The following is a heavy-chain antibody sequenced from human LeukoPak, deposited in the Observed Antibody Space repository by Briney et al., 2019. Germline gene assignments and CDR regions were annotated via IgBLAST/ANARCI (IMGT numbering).Heavy chain of an antibody. CDR3: ARQKAYCSGGSCYSDYYYYGMDV. J-gene: IGHJ6*02. D-gene: IGHD2-15*01. CDR1: GFTVSSNY. CDR2: IYSGGST. Sequence: GGSLRLSCAASGFTVSSNYMSWVRQAPGKGLEWVSVIYSGGSTYYADSVKGRFTISRDNSKNTLYLQMNSLRAEDTAVYYCARQKAYCSGGSCYSDYYYYGMDVWGQGTAVTVSS. V-gene: IGHV3-66*04.